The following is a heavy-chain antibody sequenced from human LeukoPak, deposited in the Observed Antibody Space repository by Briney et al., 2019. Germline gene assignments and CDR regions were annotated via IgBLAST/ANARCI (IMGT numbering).Heavy chain of an antibody. CDR1: GYSFTSYW. CDR2: IYPGDSDT. CDR3: ATLVVPAAKALYYFDY. Sequence: GESLKISCQGSGYSFTSYWIGWVRQLPGKGLEWMGIIYPGDSDTRYSPSFQGQVTISADKSISTAYLQWSSLKASDTAMYYCATLVVPAAKALYYFDYWGQGTLVTVSS. J-gene: IGHJ4*02. D-gene: IGHD2-2*01. V-gene: IGHV5-51*01.